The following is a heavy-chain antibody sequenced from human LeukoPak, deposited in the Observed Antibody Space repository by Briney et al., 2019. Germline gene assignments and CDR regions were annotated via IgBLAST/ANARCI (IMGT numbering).Heavy chain of an antibody. Sequence: GGSLRLSCAGSGFTFSSYSMNWVRQAPGKGLEWVSAISGSGGSTYYADSVKGRFTISRDNSKNTLYLQMNSLRAEDTAGYYCAKVLVGSAGAFDYWGQGTLVTVSS. CDR1: GFTFSSYS. CDR2: ISGSGGST. CDR3: AKVLVGSAGAFDY. J-gene: IGHJ4*02. V-gene: IGHV3-23*01. D-gene: IGHD6-19*01.